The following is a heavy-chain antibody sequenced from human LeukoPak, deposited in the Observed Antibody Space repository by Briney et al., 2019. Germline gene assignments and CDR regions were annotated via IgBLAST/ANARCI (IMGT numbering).Heavy chain of an antibody. D-gene: IGHD3-10*01. CDR1: GGSVSSGSYY. CDR3: ARPYGSGSYYPFDY. Sequence: SETLSLTCTVSGGSVSSGSYYWSWIRQPPGKGLEWIGYIYYSGSTNYNPSLKSRVTISVDTSKNQFSLKLSSVTAADTAAYYCARPYGSGSYYPFDYWGQGTLVTVSS. V-gene: IGHV4-61*01. J-gene: IGHJ4*02. CDR2: IYYSGST.